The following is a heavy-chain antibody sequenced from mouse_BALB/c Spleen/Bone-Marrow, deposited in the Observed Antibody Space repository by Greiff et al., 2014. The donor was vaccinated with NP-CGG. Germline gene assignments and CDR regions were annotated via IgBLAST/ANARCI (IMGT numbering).Heavy chain of an antibody. Sequence: VQLKQSGPELVKPGASVKISCKASGYTFTDYNMHWVKQSHGRSLEWIGYIYPYNGGTGYNQKFKSKATLTVDNSSSTAYMELRSLTSEDSAVHYCARGWLLSWFAYWGQGTLVTVSA. V-gene: IGHV1S29*02. D-gene: IGHD2-3*01. J-gene: IGHJ3*01. CDR3: ARGWLLSWFAY. CDR1: GYTFTDYN. CDR2: IYPYNGGT.